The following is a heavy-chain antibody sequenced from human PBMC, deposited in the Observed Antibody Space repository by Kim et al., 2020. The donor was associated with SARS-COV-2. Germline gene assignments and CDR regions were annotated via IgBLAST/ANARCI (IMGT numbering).Heavy chain of an antibody. D-gene: IGHD3-10*01. J-gene: IGHJ6*02. CDR1: GGSISSSSYY. V-gene: IGHV4-39*01. CDR3: ARHAPLWFGGFSTYYYYYYGMDV. CDR2: IYYSGST. Sequence: SETLSLTCTVSGGSISSSSYYWGWIRQPPGKGLEWIGSIYYSGSTYYNPSLKSRVTISVDTSKNQFSLKLSSVTAADTAVYYCARHAPLWFGGFSTYYYYYYGMDVWGQGTTVTVSS.